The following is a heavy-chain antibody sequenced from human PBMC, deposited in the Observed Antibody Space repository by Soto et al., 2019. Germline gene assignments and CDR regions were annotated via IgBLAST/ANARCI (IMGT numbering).Heavy chain of an antibody. CDR1: AGSISTINYY. CDR3: ARSAQWDGLDP. V-gene: IGHV4-31*03. J-gene: IGHJ3*01. Sequence: QVQLQESGPGLVRPSQTLSLTCPVSAGSISTINYYWSWIRQHPEKGLEWIGYISYSGSTCYHSPLRSRVTISLDRSNKQFSLTLTSVTAADTAVYYCARSAQWDGLDPWGKGTMVTFSS. D-gene: IGHD3-10*01. CDR2: ISYSGST.